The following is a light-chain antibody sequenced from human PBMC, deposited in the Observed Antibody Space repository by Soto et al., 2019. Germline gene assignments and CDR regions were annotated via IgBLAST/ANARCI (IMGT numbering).Light chain of an antibody. J-gene: IGKJ4*01. CDR3: IQSSQFPLT. V-gene: IGKV2-24*01. CDR2: KIS. Sequence: EIVLTQTPISSAVTLGQPASISCRSSQSLVHSDGNTYLSWLHLGPGQPPRLLIYKISERFSGVPDRFSGSGAGTDFTLNIRRVEAEALGTYYCIQSSQFPLTFGGGTKVEI. CDR1: QSLVHSDGNTY.